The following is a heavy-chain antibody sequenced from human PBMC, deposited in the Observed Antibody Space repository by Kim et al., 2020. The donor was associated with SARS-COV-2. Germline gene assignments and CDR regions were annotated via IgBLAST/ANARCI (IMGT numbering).Heavy chain of an antibody. CDR2: IYYSGST. J-gene: IGHJ3*02. CDR1: GGSISSGGYY. Sequence: SETLSLTCTVSGGSISSGGYYWSWIRQHPGKGLEWIGYIYYSGSTYCNPSLKSRVTISVDTSKNQFSLKLSSVTAADTAVYYCARRPALRGYYDSSGYEGAFDIWGQGTMVTVSS. V-gene: IGHV4-31*03. D-gene: IGHD3-22*01. CDR3: ARRPALRGYYDSSGYEGAFDI.